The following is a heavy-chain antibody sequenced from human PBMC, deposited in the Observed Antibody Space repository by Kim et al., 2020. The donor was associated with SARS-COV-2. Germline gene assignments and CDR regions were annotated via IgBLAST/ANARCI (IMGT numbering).Heavy chain of an antibody. J-gene: IGHJ4*02. CDR3: AKDLYSGSYQGGFDY. Sequence: DSVKGRFTISRDNAKNSLYLQMNSLRAEDTALYYCAKDLYSGSYQGGFDYWGQGTLVTVSS. V-gene: IGHV3-9*01. D-gene: IGHD1-26*01.